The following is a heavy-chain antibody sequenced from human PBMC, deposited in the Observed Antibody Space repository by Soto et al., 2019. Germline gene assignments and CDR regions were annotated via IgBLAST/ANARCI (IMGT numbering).Heavy chain of an antibody. D-gene: IGHD3-10*01. CDR3: ARLRGSYTMDH. J-gene: IGHJ6*02. CDR2: IIPILGIP. V-gene: IGHV1-69*02. CDR1: GGTFSSYT. Sequence: QVQLVQSGAEVKKPGSSVKVSCKASGGTFSSYTISWVRQAPGPGLEWMGRIIPILGIPNYAQKFQGRVTITAEKSTSAAHMQLRSPRPEDTAVYSCARLRGSYTMDHWRQGTPVTASS.